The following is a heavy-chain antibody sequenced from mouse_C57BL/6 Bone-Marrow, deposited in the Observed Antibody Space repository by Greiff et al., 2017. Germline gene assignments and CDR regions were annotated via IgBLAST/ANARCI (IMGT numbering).Heavy chain of an antibody. Sequence: QVQLQQSGAELARPGASVKLSCKASGYTFTSSGISWVKQRTGQGLEWIGEIYPRSGNTYYNEKFKGKATLTADKSSSTAYMELRSLTSDDSAVYFCARPITTVVATPFAYWGQGTLVTVSA. CDR2: IYPRSGNT. CDR3: ARPITTVVATPFAY. J-gene: IGHJ3*01. D-gene: IGHD1-1*01. CDR1: GYTFTSSG. V-gene: IGHV1-81*01.